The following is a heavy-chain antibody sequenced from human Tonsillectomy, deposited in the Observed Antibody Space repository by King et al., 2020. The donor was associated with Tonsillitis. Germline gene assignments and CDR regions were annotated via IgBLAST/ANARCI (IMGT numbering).Heavy chain of an antibody. CDR2: IKQDGSEK. CDR1: GFTCGNYW. D-gene: IGHD2-15*01. V-gene: IGHV3-7*01. Sequence: VQLVESGGGLVQPGGSLRLSCAASGFTCGNYWMNWVRQAPGKGLEWGANIKQDGSEKYYVDSVKGRFTISRDTAKNSLYLQMNSLRAEDTAVYYCAREGCSGGSCYLGCLDYWGQGSLVTVSS. J-gene: IGHJ4*02. CDR3: AREGCSGGSCYLGCLDY.